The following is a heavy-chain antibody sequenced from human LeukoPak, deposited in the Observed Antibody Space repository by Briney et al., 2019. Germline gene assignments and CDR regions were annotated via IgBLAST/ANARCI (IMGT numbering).Heavy chain of an antibody. CDR2: MNPNSGGT. CDR1: GYTFTCYY. CDR3: ATVVGARGGDYFDY. D-gene: IGHD1-26*01. Sequence: ASVTVSFKASGYTFTCYYMHWVRQAPGQGLEWMGWMNPNSGGTNYAQKFQGRVTMTRDTSISTAYMELSRLRSDDTAVYYCATVVGARGGDYFDYWGQGTLVTVSS. J-gene: IGHJ4*02. V-gene: IGHV1-2*02.